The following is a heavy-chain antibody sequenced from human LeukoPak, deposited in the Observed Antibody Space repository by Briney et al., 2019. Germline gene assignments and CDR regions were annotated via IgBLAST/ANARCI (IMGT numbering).Heavy chain of an antibody. CDR3: ARVSGSYSSDAFDI. Sequence: PGGSLRLSCAASGFTFSSYSMNWVRQAPGKGLEWVSSISSSSSYIYYADSVKGRFTISRDNAKNSLYLQMNSLRAEDTAVYYCARVSGSYSSDAFDIRGQGTMVTVSS. D-gene: IGHD1-26*01. CDR1: GFTFSSYS. J-gene: IGHJ3*02. CDR2: ISSSSSYI. V-gene: IGHV3-21*01.